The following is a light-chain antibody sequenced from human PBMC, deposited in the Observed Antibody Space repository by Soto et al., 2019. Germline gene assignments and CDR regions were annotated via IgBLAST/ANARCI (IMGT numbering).Light chain of an antibody. CDR1: RSNIGSNT. CDR2: SNN. V-gene: IGLV1-44*01. J-gene: IGLJ1*01. CDR3: AAWDDSLNGFYV. Sequence: QSVLTQPPSASGTPGQRVTISCSGSRSNIGSNTVNWYQQLPGSAPKLLIYSNNQRSSGVPDRFSGSKSGTSASLAISGLQSEDEADYYCAAWDDSLNGFYVFGTGTQLTVL.